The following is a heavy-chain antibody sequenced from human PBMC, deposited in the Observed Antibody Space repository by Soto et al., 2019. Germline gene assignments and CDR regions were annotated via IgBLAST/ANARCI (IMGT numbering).Heavy chain of an antibody. D-gene: IGHD3-22*01. CDR2: ISGSGGST. V-gene: IGHV3-23*01. J-gene: IGHJ4*02. CDR3: AKVVIRMKSHRTLAY. Sequence: GGSLRLSCAASGFTFSSYAMSWVRQAPGKGLEWVSAISGSGGSTYYADSVKGRFTISRDNSKNTLYLQMNSLRAEDTAVYYCAKVVIRMKSHRTLAYWGQGTLVTVSS. CDR1: GFTFSSYA.